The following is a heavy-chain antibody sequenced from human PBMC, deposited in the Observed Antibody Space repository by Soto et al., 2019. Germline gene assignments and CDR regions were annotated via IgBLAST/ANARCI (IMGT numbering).Heavy chain of an antibody. CDR3: ASPITGIVGATYYWNYYYYYGMDV. D-gene: IGHD1-26*01. V-gene: IGHV1-69*13. Sequence: SVKVSCKASGGTFSSYAISWVRQAPGQGLEWMGGIIPIFGTANYAQKFQGRVTITADESTSTAYMELSSLRSEDTAVYYCASPITGIVGATYYWNYYYYYGMDVWGQGTTVTVSS. CDR2: IIPIFGTA. J-gene: IGHJ6*02. CDR1: GGTFSSYA.